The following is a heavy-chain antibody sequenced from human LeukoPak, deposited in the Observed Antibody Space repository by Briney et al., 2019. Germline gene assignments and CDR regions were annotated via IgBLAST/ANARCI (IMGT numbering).Heavy chain of an antibody. D-gene: IGHD4-17*01. J-gene: IGHJ5*02. CDR2: IYYSGST. V-gene: IGHV4-31*03. Sequence: PSETLSLTCTVSGGSISSGGYYWSWIGQHPGKGLEWIGYIYYSGSTYYNPSLKSRVTISVDTSKNQFSLKLSSVTAADTAVYYCARDYGDYVGWFDPWGQGTLVTVSS. CDR3: ARDYGDYVGWFDP. CDR1: GGSISSGGYY.